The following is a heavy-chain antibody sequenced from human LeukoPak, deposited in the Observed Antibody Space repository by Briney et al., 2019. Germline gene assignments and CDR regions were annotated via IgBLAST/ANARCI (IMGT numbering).Heavy chain of an antibody. CDR1: GFTVSSNS. CDR3: ARDNYYGSGSYFP. J-gene: IGHJ5*02. Sequence: GGSLRLSCTVSGFTVSSNSMSWVRQAPGKGLEWVSSISSSSSYIYYADSVKGRFTISRDNAKNSLYLQMNSLRAEDTAVYYCARDNYYGSGSYFPWGQGTLVTVSS. CDR2: ISSSSSYI. D-gene: IGHD3-10*01. V-gene: IGHV3-21*01.